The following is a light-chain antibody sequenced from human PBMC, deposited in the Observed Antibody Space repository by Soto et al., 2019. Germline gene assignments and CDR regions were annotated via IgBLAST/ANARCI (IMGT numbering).Light chain of an antibody. Sequence: QSVLTQPPSVSAAPGQKVTISCSGSSSNIGNNYVSWSQQLPGTAPKLLIYENNKRPSGIPDRFSGSKSGTSATLGITGLQTGDEADYYCGTWDSSLSAGWVFGTGTKVTVL. CDR2: ENN. V-gene: IGLV1-51*02. CDR1: SSNIGNNY. CDR3: GTWDSSLSAGWV. J-gene: IGLJ1*01.